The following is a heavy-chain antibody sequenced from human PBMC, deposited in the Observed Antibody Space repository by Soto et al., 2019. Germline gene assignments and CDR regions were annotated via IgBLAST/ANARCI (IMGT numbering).Heavy chain of an antibody. CDR3: ARGLWSFDY. CDR2: IWLDGSNK. Sequence: QVQLVESGGGVVQPGRSLRLSCAASGFTFSSYGMHWVRQAPGKGLEWVAVIWLDGSNKYYANSVKGRFTISRDNSKNTLYLQMNSLRAEDTAVYYCARGLWSFDYWGQGNLVTVSS. V-gene: IGHV3-33*01. D-gene: IGHD5-18*01. J-gene: IGHJ4*02. CDR1: GFTFSSYG.